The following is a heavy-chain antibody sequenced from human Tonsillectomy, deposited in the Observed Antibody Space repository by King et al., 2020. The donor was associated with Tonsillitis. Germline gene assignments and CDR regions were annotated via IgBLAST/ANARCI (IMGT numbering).Heavy chain of an antibody. Sequence: QLVQSGVEMEKPGASVKVSCQASGYSFTGYSIHWVRQAPGQGLDWMGRINPDSGAADYALRFEDRVAMTADTSLERAYLELSRLRSDDTATYFCARDTGGWRSFDYWGQGTLVIVSS. D-gene: IGHD2-8*02. J-gene: IGHJ4*02. CDR3: ARDTGGWRSFDY. V-gene: IGHV1-2*06. CDR2: INPDSGAA. CDR1: GYSFTGYS.